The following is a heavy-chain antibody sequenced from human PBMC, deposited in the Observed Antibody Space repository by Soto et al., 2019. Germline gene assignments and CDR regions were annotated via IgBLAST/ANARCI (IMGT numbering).Heavy chain of an antibody. CDR2: IYYSGST. J-gene: IGHJ5*02. D-gene: IGHD6-19*01. Sequence: SETLSLTCTVSGGSISSYYWSWIRQPPGKGLEWIGYIYYSGSTNYNPSLKSRVTISVDTSKNQFSLKLGSVTAADTAVYYCARVDSSGWNNWFDPWGQGTLVTVS. V-gene: IGHV4-59*01. CDR1: GGSISSYY. CDR3: ARVDSSGWNNWFDP.